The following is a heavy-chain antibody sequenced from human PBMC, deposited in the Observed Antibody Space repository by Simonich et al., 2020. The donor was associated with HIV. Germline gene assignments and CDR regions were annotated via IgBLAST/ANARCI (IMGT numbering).Heavy chain of an antibody. V-gene: IGHV3-20*04. CDR3: ARGPPGLEPDY. D-gene: IGHD1-1*01. J-gene: IGHJ4*02. CDR1: GFTFDDFG. CDR2: INWNGAST. Sequence: EVQLVESGGGVVRPGGSLRLSCAASGFTFDDFGMSWVRQAPGKGLEWISGINWNGASTGYADSVKGRFTISRDNAKNSLYLQMNSLRDEDTALYYCARGPPGLEPDYWGQGTLVTVSS.